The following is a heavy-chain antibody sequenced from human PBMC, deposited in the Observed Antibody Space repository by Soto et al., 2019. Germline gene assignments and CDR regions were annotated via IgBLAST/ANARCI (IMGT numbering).Heavy chain of an antibody. CDR3: AARFVDTAMGPYYYYYGMDV. D-gene: IGHD5-18*01. J-gene: IGHJ6*02. CDR1: GFTFTSSA. CDR2: IVVGSGNT. V-gene: IGHV1-58*01. Sequence: SVTVSCQASGFTFTSSAVQWVRQARGQRLEWIGWIVVGSGNTNYAQKFQERVTITRDMSTSTAYMELSSLRSEDTAVYYCAARFVDTAMGPYYYYYGMDVWGQGTTVTVSS.